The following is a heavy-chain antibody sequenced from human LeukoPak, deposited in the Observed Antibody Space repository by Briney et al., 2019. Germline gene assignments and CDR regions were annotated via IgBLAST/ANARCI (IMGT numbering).Heavy chain of an antibody. CDR2: VFPDESET. CDR1: GYSFTSSW. V-gene: IGHV5-51*01. J-gene: IGHJ4*02. D-gene: IGHD4-17*01. CDR3: ARHGGAFDY. Sequence: GESLKISCKGSGYSFTSSWSGWVRQMPGKGLEWVGIVFPDESETSYSPSFQGPIAYSADKSISTAYLQWSSLKASDSAMYYCARHGGAFDYWGQGTLVTVSS.